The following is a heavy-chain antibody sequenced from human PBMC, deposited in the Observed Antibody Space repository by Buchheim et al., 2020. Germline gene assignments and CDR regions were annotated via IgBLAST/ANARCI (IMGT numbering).Heavy chain of an antibody. CDR1: GFTFSSYA. CDR3: AKKRNSYYYDSSGYYYDY. Sequence: EVQLLESGGGLVQPGGSLRLSCAASGFTFSSYAMSWVRQAPGKGLEWVSAISGSGGSTYYADSVKGPFTISRDNSKNTLYLQMNSLRAEDTAVYYCAKKRNSYYYDSSGYYYDYWGQGTL. CDR2: ISGSGGST. J-gene: IGHJ4*02. V-gene: IGHV3-23*01. D-gene: IGHD3-22*01.